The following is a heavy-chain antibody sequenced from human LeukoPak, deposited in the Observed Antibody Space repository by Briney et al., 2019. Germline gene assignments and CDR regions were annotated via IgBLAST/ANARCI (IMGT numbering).Heavy chain of an antibody. CDR2: INPSGGST. CDR3: ARAQGSGYYSNY. Sequence: ASVRVSCKASGYTFTSYYMHWVRQAPGQGLEWMGIINPSGGSTSYAQKFQGRVTMTRDTSTSTVYMELSSLRSEDTAVYYCARAQGSGYYSNYWGQGTLVTVSS. J-gene: IGHJ4*02. V-gene: IGHV1-46*01. CDR1: GYTFTSYY. D-gene: IGHD3-22*01.